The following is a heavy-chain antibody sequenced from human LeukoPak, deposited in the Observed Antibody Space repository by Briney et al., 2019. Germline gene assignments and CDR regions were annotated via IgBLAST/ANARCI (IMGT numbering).Heavy chain of an antibody. D-gene: IGHD6-13*01. Sequence: ASVKVSCKASGYPFTGYYMHWVRQAPGQGLEWMGWINPNSGGTNYAQKFQGRVTMTRDTSISTAYMELSRLRSDDTAVYYCARDLSGIAAAGTIYYYMDVWGKGTTVTVSS. CDR2: INPNSGGT. CDR1: GYPFTGYY. J-gene: IGHJ6*03. CDR3: ARDLSGIAAAGTIYYYMDV. V-gene: IGHV1-2*02.